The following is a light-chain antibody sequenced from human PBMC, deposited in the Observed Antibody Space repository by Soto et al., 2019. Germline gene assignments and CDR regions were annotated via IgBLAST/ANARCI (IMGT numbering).Light chain of an antibody. J-gene: IGKJ3*01. CDR3: QQYASSPFT. CDR2: DAS. CDR1: ESVSSSH. V-gene: IGKV3D-20*01. Sequence: EIVLTQSPGTLSLSPGERATLSCGASESVSSSHLAWYQQKPGLAPRLLIFDASTRATGIPDRFSGSGSGTDFILTISRLDPEDFAVYYCQQYASSPFTCGPGTKVDTK.